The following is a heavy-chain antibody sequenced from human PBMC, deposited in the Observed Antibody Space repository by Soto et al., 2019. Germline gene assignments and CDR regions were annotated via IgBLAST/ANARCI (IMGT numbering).Heavy chain of an antibody. CDR1: GFTFSNAW. CDR2: PKSKTDGGTT. Sequence: PGGSLRLSCAASGFTFSNAWMNWVRQAPGKGLEWVGRPKSKTDGGTTDYAAPVKGRFTISRDDSKNTLYLQMNSLKTEDTAVYYCTTDIVAGPIDYWGQGTLVTVSS. V-gene: IGHV3-15*07. CDR3: TTDIVAGPIDY. J-gene: IGHJ4*02. D-gene: IGHD2-21*01.